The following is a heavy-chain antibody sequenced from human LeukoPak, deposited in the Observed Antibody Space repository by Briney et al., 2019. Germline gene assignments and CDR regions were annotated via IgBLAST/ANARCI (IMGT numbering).Heavy chain of an antibody. D-gene: IGHD5-18*01. V-gene: IGHV1-2*02. CDR1: GYTFTGYY. CDR2: INPNSGGT. CDR3: ARHDSEMGGRRGYSYGYYFDY. Sequence: ASVKVSCKASGYTFTGYYMHWVRQAPGQGLEWMGWINPNSGGTNYAQKFQGRVTMTRDTSISTAYMELSRLRSDDTAVYYCARHDSEMGGRRGYSYGYYFDYWGQGTLVTVSS. J-gene: IGHJ4*02.